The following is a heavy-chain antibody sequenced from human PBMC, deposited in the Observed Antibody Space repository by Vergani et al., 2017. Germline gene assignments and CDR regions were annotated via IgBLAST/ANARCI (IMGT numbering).Heavy chain of an antibody. J-gene: IGHJ3*02. CDR2: INHSGST. CDR3: ARDCSSTSCYGAFDI. D-gene: IGHD2-2*01. Sequence: QVQLQQWGAGLLKPSETLSLTCAVYGGSFSGYYWSWIRQPPGKGLEWIGEINHSGSTNYNPSLKSRVTMSVDTSKNQFSLKLSSVTAADTAVYYCARDCSSTSCYGAFDIWGQGTMVTVSS. CDR1: GGSFSGYY. V-gene: IGHV4-34*01.